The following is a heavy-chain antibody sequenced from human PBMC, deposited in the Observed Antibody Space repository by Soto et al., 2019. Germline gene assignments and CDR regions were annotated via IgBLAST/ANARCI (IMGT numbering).Heavy chain of an antibody. CDR1: GQSFSGHS. Sequence: QVQLQQWGAGLLKPSETLSLTCAVYGQSFSGHSWGWIRQPPGKGLEWIGEINESGSTYYNPSLKSRVTISTDTSKNQFSLKVSSVSAADTAVYYCARGSGIVALPGELEDVNYDYWGQGPLVNVSS. J-gene: IGHJ4*02. V-gene: IGHV4-34*01. CDR3: ARGSGIVALPGELEDVNYDY. D-gene: IGHD1-1*01. CDR2: INESGST.